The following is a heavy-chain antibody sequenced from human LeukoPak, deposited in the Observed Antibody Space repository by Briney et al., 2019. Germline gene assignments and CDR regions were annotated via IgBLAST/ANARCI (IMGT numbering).Heavy chain of an antibody. J-gene: IGHJ5*02. D-gene: IGHD3-3*01. V-gene: IGHV4-34*01. CDR3: ARGGNIWSGLLGRNWFDP. Sequence: TSETLSLTCAVYGGSFRGYYWSWIRQPPGTGLEWIGEVNHSGSTNYNPSLKSRVTISEDTSKNQFSLKLSSVAAAGTAVYYCARGGNIWSGLLGRNWFDPWGQGTLVTVSS. CDR2: VNHSGST. CDR1: GGSFRGYY.